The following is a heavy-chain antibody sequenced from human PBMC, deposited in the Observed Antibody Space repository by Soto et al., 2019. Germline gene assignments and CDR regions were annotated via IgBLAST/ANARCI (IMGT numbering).Heavy chain of an antibody. Sequence: PSETLSLTCTVSGGSISSYYWSWIRQPPGKGLEWIGYIYYSGSTNYNPSLKSRVTISVDTSKNQFSLKLSSVTAADTAVHYCARVLYSSAAAGTYNWFDPWGQGTLVTVSS. V-gene: IGHV4-59*01. CDR2: IYYSGST. J-gene: IGHJ5*02. CDR1: GGSISSYY. CDR3: ARVLYSSAAAGTYNWFDP. D-gene: IGHD6-13*01.